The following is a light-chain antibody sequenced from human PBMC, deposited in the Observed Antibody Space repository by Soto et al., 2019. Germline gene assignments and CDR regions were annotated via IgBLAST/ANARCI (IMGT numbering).Light chain of an antibody. Sequence: EIVLTQSPATLSSSPGETATLSCRASQYVGTRLAWYQHKPGQAPRLLIYDASNRATGIPARFSGSGSGTEFTLTISSLQSEDFAVYYCQQYNNWPPGTFGQGTKVDIK. J-gene: IGKJ1*01. CDR2: DAS. CDR3: QQYNNWPPGT. CDR1: QYVGTR. V-gene: IGKV3D-15*01.